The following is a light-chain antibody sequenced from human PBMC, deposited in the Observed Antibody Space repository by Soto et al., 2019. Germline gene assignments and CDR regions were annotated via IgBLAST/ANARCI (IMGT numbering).Light chain of an antibody. CDR2: DDN. Sequence: NFILTQPHSVSESPGKTVTISCTRSSGSIASNYVQWYQQRPGSAPTSVIYDDNQRPSGVPDRFSGSIDSSSNSASLTTSGLKTEDEADYYCHSYDSDNVIFGGGTKLTVL. CDR3: HSYDSDNVI. CDR1: SGSIASNY. J-gene: IGLJ2*01. V-gene: IGLV6-57*04.